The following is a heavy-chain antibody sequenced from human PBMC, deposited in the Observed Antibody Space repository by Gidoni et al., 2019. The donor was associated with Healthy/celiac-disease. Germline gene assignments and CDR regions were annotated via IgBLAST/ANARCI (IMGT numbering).Heavy chain of an antibody. CDR3: ARGEWLYNRDYFDY. V-gene: IGHV3-33*01. J-gene: IGHJ4*02. Sequence: QVQLVESGGGVVQPGRSLRLSCAASGFTFSSYGMHWVRQAPGKGLEWVAVIWYDGSNKYYADSVKGRFTISRDNSKNTLYLQMNSLRAEDTAVYYCARGEWLYNRDYFDYWGQGTLVTVSS. CDR1: GFTFSSYG. D-gene: IGHD5-12*01. CDR2: IWYDGSNK.